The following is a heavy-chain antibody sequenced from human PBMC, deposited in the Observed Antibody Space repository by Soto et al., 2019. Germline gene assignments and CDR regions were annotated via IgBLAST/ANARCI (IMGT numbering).Heavy chain of an antibody. D-gene: IGHD2-15*01. CDR2: IYYSGST. Sequence: ASETLSLTCTVSGGSISSYYWSWIRQPPGKGLEWIGYIYYSGSTNYNPSLKSRVTISVDTSKNQFSLKLSSVTAADTAVYYCARSYSTSWWFDPWGQGTLVTVSS. CDR1: GGSISSYY. V-gene: IGHV4-59*01. CDR3: ARSYSTSWWFDP. J-gene: IGHJ5*02.